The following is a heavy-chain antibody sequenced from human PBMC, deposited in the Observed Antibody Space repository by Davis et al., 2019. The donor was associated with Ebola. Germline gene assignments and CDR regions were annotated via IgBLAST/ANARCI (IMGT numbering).Heavy chain of an antibody. D-gene: IGHD6-19*01. J-gene: IGHJ4*02. Sequence: GGSLRLSCAASGFTFSSNYMSWVRQAPGKGLQWVAVFYSGGSTYYADSVKGRFTISRDNSKNTLYLQMNSLRAEDTAVYYCARAIYSSGWYLGWGQGTLVTVSS. CDR1: GFTFSSNY. V-gene: IGHV3-66*01. CDR2: FYSGGST. CDR3: ARAIYSSGWYLG.